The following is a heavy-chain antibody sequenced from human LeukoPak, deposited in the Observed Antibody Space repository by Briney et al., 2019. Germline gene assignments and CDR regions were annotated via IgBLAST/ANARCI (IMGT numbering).Heavy chain of an antibody. CDR3: ARGHIKRSPITMIVGNNWFDP. V-gene: IGHV1-8*01. CDR2: MNPNSGNT. D-gene: IGHD3-22*01. Sequence: ASVKVSCKASGYTFTSYDINWVRQATGQGLEWMGWMNPNSGNTGYAQKFQGRVTMTRNTSISTAYMELSSLRSEDTAVYYCARGHIKRSPITMIVGNNWFDPWGQGTLVTVSS. J-gene: IGHJ5*02. CDR1: GYTFTSYD.